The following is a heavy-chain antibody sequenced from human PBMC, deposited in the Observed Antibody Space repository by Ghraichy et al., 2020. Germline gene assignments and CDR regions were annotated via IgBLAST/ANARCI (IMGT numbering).Heavy chain of an antibody. CDR2: IYTSGST. V-gene: IGHV4-4*07. CDR1: GGSISSYY. CDR3: ARHRGKWLPFDY. D-gene: IGHD5-12*01. Sequence: SQTLSITCTVSGGSISSYYWSWIRQPAGKGLEWIGRIYTSGSTNYNPSLKSRVTMSVDTSKNQFSLKLSSVTAADTAVYYCARHRGKWLPFDYWGQGTLVTVSS. J-gene: IGHJ4*02.